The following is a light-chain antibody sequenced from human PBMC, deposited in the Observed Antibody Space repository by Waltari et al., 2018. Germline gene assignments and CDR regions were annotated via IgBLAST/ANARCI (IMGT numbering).Light chain of an antibody. CDR3: QQYNDWPPA. Sequence: EIVMTQSPATLSVSPGARATLSCRARQSVSSNLAWYQQKPGQAPRLLIYGASTRATGIPARFSGSGSGTWFTLTISSLPSEDFPVYYCQQYNDWPPAFGPGTKVEIK. CDR1: QSVSSN. V-gene: IGKV3-15*01. CDR2: GAS. J-gene: IGKJ3*01.